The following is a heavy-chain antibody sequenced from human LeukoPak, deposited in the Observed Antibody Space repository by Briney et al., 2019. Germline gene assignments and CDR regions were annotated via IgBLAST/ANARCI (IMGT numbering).Heavy chain of an antibody. CDR2: ISGSGGST. J-gene: IGHJ3*02. D-gene: IGHD4-17*01. CDR1: GFPFSNYG. CDR3: ARNQDYGVYNSVGAFDI. Sequence: GGSLILSCAAFGFPFSNYGMSWVRPAPGKGLEWVLVISGSGGSTYYADSVKGRFTISRDNSKNTLNLEMNSLRAEDTGVYYCARNQDYGVYNSVGAFDIWGQGTMVTVSS. V-gene: IGHV3-23*01.